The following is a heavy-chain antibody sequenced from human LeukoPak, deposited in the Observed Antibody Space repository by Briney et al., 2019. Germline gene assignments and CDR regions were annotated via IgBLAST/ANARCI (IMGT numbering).Heavy chain of an antibody. CDR3: ARHYDILTGYPHDAFDI. CDR1: GYSFTSYW. Sequence: GESLKISCKGSGYSFTSYWIGWVRQMPGKGLEWMGIIYPGDSDTRYSPSFQGQVTISADKSIRTAYLQWSSLKASDTAMYYCARHYDILTGYPHDAFDIWGQGTMVTVSS. D-gene: IGHD3-9*01. V-gene: IGHV5-51*01. CDR2: IYPGDSDT. J-gene: IGHJ3*02.